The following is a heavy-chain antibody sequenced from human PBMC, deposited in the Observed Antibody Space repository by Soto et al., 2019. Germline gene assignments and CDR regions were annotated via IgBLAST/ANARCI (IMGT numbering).Heavy chain of an antibody. CDR1: GFTVSSNY. J-gene: IGHJ6*02. Sequence: EVQLVESGGGLIQPGGSLRLSCADSGFTVSSNYMSWVRQAPGKGLEWVSVIYSGGNTYYADSVKGRFTISRDNSKNTLYLQMNSLRAEDTVVYYCARDPWGSRRGYVWGQGTTVTVSS. D-gene: IGHD3-16*01. V-gene: IGHV3-53*01. CDR3: ARDPWGSRRGYV. CDR2: IYSGGNT.